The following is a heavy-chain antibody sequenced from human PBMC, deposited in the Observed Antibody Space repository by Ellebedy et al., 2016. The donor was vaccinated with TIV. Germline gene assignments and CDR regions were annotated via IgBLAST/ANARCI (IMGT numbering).Heavy chain of an antibody. D-gene: IGHD4-17*01. CDR2: IWYDGSNK. CDR3: ARDRDGDYAYYYYGMDV. Sequence: GGSLRLSXAASGFTFSSYGMHWVRQAPGKGLEWVAVIWYDGSNKYYADSVKGRFTISRDNSKNTLYLQMNSLRAEDTAVYYCARDRDGDYAYYYYGMDVWGQGTTVTVSS. V-gene: IGHV3-33*01. CDR1: GFTFSSYG. J-gene: IGHJ6*02.